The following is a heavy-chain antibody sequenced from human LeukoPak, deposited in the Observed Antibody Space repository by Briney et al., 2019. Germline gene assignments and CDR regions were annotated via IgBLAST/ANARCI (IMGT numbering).Heavy chain of an antibody. D-gene: IGHD1-14*01. CDR2: ISGSGDYT. V-gene: IGHV3-23*01. CDR3: AKLTPN. Sequence: PGGSLRLSCAASGFTFISSAMTWVRQAPGKGLEWVSSISGSGDYTHYADSVKGRFTISRDNSKNTLYLQMTSLRAEDTAIYYCAKLTPNWGQGTMVTISS. CDR1: GFTFISSA. J-gene: IGHJ3*01.